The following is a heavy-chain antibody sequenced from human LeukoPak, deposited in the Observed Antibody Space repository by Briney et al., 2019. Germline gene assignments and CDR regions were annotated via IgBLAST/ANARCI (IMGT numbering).Heavy chain of an antibody. Sequence: ASVKVSCKASGYTFTGYYMHWVRQAPGQGLEWMGWINPNGGGTNYAQKFQGRVTMTRDTSISTAYMELSRLRSDDTAVYYCAREAREYYYDSSGLVDYWGQGTLVTVSS. CDR2: INPNGGGT. D-gene: IGHD3-22*01. V-gene: IGHV1-2*02. J-gene: IGHJ4*02. CDR1: GYTFTGYY. CDR3: AREAREYYYDSSGLVDY.